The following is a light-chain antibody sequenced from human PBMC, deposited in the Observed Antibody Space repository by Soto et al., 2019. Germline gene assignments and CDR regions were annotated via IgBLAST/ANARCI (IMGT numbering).Light chain of an antibody. Sequence: EIVLTQSPDTLSLSPGARAPLSCRASQSINNYLAWYQQKPGQAPRLLIYDGSNRATGIPARFSGSGSGTDFTLTISSLEPEDFAVYYCQQRSNWPPRTFGQGTDWRL. CDR2: DGS. V-gene: IGKV3-11*01. J-gene: IGKJ5*01. CDR1: QSINNY. CDR3: QQRSNWPPRT.